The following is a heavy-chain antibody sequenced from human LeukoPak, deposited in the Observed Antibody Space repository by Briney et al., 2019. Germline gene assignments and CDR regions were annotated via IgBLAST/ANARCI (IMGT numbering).Heavy chain of an antibody. CDR1: GGTFSSYA. D-gene: IGHD4-17*01. Sequence: SVKVSCKASGGTFSSYAISWVRQAPGQGLEWMGGIIPIFGTANYAQKFQGRVTITADESTSTAYMELSSLRSEDTAAYYCAIWPTVSNHYFDYWGQGTLVTVSS. CDR3: AIWPTVSNHYFDY. CDR2: IIPIFGTA. J-gene: IGHJ4*02. V-gene: IGHV1-69*01.